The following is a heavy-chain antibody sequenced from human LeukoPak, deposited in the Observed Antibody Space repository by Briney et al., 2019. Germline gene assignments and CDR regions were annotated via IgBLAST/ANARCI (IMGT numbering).Heavy chain of an antibody. CDR2: ISGSGGST. V-gene: IGHV3-23*01. CDR3: AKDTVVRGAFDY. D-gene: IGHD3-10*01. Sequence: PGGSLRLSCAASGFTFSSYAMSWVRQAPGKGLEWVSAISGSGGSTYYADFVKGRFTISRDNSKNTLYLQMNSLRAEDTAVYYCAKDTVVRGAFDYWGQGTLVTVSS. J-gene: IGHJ4*02. CDR1: GFTFSSYA.